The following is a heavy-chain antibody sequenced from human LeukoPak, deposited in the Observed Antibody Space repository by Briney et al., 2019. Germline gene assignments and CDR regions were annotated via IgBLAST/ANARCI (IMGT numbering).Heavy chain of an antibody. CDR1: GGSISSYY. Sequence: SETLSLTCTVSGGSISSYYWSWTRQPPGKGLEWIGYIYYSGSTNYNPSLKSRVTISVDTSKNQFSLKLSSVTAADTAVYYCARDLAGQWFDPWGQGTLVTVSS. CDR2: IYYSGST. CDR3: ARDLAGQWFDP. V-gene: IGHV4-59*01. J-gene: IGHJ5*02.